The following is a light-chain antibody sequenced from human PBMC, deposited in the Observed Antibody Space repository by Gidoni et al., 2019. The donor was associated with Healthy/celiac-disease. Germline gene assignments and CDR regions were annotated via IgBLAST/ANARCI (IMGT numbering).Light chain of an antibody. Sequence: DIQMTHSPSSLSASVGDRVTITCRASQSISSYLNWYQQKPGKAPKLLIYAASSLQSGVPSRFSGSGSGTDFTLTISSLQPEDFATYYCQQSYSTPNTFGQXTKLEIK. CDR2: AAS. CDR3: QQSYSTPNT. V-gene: IGKV1-39*01. J-gene: IGKJ2*01. CDR1: QSISSY.